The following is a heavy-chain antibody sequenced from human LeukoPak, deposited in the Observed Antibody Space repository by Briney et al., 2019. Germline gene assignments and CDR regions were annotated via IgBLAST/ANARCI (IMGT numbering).Heavy chain of an antibody. V-gene: IGHV4-59*02. J-gene: IGHJ6*02. D-gene: IGHD3-16*01. CDR1: GGSVNNYY. CDR3: ARFGVDYDMGV. Sequence: PSETLSLTCSVSGGSVNNYYWTWIRQPQGKGLEWIGQIYYSGKADYNPSLKSRITISVDTSKNQISLRVNSVTAADTAVYYCARFGVDYDMGVWGQGTTVIVFS. CDR2: IYYSGKA.